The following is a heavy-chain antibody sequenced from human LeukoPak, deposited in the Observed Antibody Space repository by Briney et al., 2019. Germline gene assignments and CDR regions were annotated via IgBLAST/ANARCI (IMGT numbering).Heavy chain of an antibody. CDR2: IGTAGDT. J-gene: IGHJ6*02. CDR1: GFTFSSYD. Sequence: GGSLRLSCAASGFTFSSYDMHWVRQATGKGLEWVSAIGTAGDTYYPGSVKGRFTISRENAKNSLYLQMNSLRAGDTAVYYCAREGYYYDSSGYYYYYYGMDVWGQGTTVTVSS. D-gene: IGHD3-22*01. CDR3: AREGYYYDSSGYYYYYYGMDV. V-gene: IGHV3-13*01.